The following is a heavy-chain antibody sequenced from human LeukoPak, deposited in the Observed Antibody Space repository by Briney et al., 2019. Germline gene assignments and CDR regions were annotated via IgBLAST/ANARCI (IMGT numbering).Heavy chain of an antibody. CDR2: IYYSGST. Sequence: PSETLSLTCTVSGGSISSYYWSWIRQPPGKELEWIGYIYYSGSTNYNPSLKSRVTISVDTSKNQFSLKLSSVTAADTAVYYCARDLWGSSLYYYYYYGMDVWGQGTTVTVSS. CDR1: GGSISSYY. J-gene: IGHJ6*02. V-gene: IGHV4-59*01. CDR3: ARDLWGSSLYYYYYYGMDV. D-gene: IGHD6-6*01.